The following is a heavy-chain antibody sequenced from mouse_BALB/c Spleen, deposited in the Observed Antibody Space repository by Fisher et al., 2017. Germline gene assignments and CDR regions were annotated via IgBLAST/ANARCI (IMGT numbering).Heavy chain of an antibody. J-gene: IGHJ4*01. CDR3: ARGYGNFYAMDY. D-gene: IGHD2-1*01. V-gene: IGHV1-84*01. Sequence: KFKGKATLTVDTSSSTAYMQLSSLTSEDSAVYFCARGYGNFYAMDYWGQGTSVTVSS.